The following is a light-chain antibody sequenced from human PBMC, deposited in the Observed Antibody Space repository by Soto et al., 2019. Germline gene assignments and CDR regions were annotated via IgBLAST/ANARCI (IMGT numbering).Light chain of an antibody. CDR3: QSHDSSLNSWV. J-gene: IGLJ3*02. CDR1: SSNIGAGYD. Sequence: QPVLTQPPSMSGAPGQTVTISFTGSSSNIGAGYDVHWYQLLPGTAPKLLSYGNTNRPSGVPDRVSGSKSGTSASLAITGLRAEDEADYYCQSHDSSLNSWVFGGGTKLTVL. V-gene: IGLV1-40*01. CDR2: GNT.